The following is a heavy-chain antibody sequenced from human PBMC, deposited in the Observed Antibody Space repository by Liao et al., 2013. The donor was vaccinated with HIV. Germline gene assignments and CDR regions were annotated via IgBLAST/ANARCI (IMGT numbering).Heavy chain of an antibody. CDR2: IYYSGST. V-gene: IGHV4-39*07. Sequence: QVQLQESGPGLVKPSQTLSLTCTVSGGSISSGSYYWGWIRQPPGKGLEWIGSIYYSGSTYYNPSLKSRVTISVDTSKNQFSLKLSSVTAADTAVYYCARVRFYYYYYYMDVWGKGPRSPSP. CDR3: ARVRFYYYYYYMDV. D-gene: IGHD3-3*01. J-gene: IGHJ6*03. CDR1: GGSISSGSYY.